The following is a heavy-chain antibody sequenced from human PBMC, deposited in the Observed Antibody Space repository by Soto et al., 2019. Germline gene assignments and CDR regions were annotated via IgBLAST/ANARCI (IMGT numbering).Heavy chain of an antibody. D-gene: IGHD3-22*01. CDR2: ISGSGGST. Sequence: GGSLRLSCAASGFTFSSYAMSWVRQAPGKGLEWVSAISGSGGSTYYADSVKGRFTISRDNSKNTLYLQMNSLRAEDTAVYYCANFPTYYYDSSGYYYFDYWGQGT. V-gene: IGHV3-23*01. J-gene: IGHJ4*02. CDR1: GFTFSSYA. CDR3: ANFPTYYYDSSGYYYFDY.